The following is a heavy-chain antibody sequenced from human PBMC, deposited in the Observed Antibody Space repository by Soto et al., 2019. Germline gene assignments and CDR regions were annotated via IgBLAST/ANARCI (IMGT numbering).Heavy chain of an antibody. V-gene: IGHV3-30-3*01. D-gene: IGHD2-2*01. CDR1: GFTFSSYA. Sequence: QVQLVESGGGVVQPGRSLRLSCAASGFTFSSYAMHWVRQAPGKGLEWVAVISYDGSNKYYADSVKGRFTISRDNSKNTLYLQMNSLRAEDTAVYYCARGSGVPAAMWGEYFDYWGQGTLVTVSS. CDR2: ISYDGSNK. CDR3: ARGSGVPAAMWGEYFDY. J-gene: IGHJ4*02.